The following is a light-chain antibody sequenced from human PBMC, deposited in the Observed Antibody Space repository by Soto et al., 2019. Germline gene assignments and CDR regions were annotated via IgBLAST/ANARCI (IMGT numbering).Light chain of an antibody. J-gene: IGKJ1*01. CDR3: QHSGT. CDR2: KAS. V-gene: IGKV1-5*03. CDR1: QSISTR. Sequence: DIQMTQSPSTLSASVGDRVTITCRASQSISTRLAWYQQKPGRAPNLLIYKASDLKTGVPSRFSGSGSGTEFTLSITTLQPDEFATYYCQHSGTFGQGTKVEIK.